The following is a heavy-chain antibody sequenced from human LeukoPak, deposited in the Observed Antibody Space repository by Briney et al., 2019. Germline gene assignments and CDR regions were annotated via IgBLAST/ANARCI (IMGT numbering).Heavy chain of an antibody. CDR3: ANNSPSRKLQTGY. V-gene: IGHV3-30*18. CDR1: GFTFSSYG. CDR2: ISYDGSNK. Sequence: PGRSLRLSCAASGFTFSSYGMHWVRQAPGKGLEWVAVISYDGSNKYYADSVKGRFTISRDNSKNTLYLQMNSLRAEDTAVYYCANNSPSRKLQTGYWGQGTLVTVSS. J-gene: IGHJ4*02. D-gene: IGHD2-2*01.